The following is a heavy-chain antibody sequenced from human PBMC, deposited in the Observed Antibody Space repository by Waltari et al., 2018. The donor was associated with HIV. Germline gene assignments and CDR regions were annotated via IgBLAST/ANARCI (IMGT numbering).Heavy chain of an antibody. CDR3: AGDDSGRYAFDI. CDR2: ITSRSNYI. V-gene: IGHV3-21*01. D-gene: IGHD3-10*01. Sequence: EVQLVESGGGLVKPGGSLRLSCVASGFTFSSYSMNWVRQAPGKGLAGVSSITSRSNYIYYADSVKGRFTISRDNAKNSLYLQMDSLRAEDTAMYYCAGDDSGRYAFDIWGQGTMVTVSS. CDR1: GFTFSSYS. J-gene: IGHJ3*02.